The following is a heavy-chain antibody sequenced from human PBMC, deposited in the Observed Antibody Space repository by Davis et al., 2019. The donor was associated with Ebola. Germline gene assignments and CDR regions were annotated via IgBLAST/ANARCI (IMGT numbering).Heavy chain of an antibody. V-gene: IGHV3-21*01. CDR2: TSSSSSYI. J-gene: IGHJ6*02. Sequence: GESLKISCAASGFTFSSYSMNWVRQAPGKGLEWVSSTSSSSSYIYYADSVKGRFTISRDNAKNSLYLQMNSLRAEDTAVYYCARDWGVLYGMDVWGQGATVTVSS. CDR3: ARDWGVLYGMDV. D-gene: IGHD3-10*01. CDR1: GFTFSSYS.